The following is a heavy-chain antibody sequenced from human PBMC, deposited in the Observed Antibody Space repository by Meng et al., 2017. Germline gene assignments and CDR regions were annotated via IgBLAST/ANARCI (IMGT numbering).Heavy chain of an antibody. CDR1: GFTVSSNY. V-gene: IGHV3-53*01. J-gene: IGHJ4*02. D-gene: IGHD4-17*01. Sequence: EGRMGGAGGGLIRPGGALVPSCAAPGFTVSSNYMSWVRQAPGKGLEWVSVIYSGGSTYYADSVKGRFTISRDNSKNTLYLQMNSLRAEDTAVYYCARDYGDHLGFDYWGQGTLVTVSS. CDR2: IYSGGST. CDR3: ARDYGDHLGFDY.